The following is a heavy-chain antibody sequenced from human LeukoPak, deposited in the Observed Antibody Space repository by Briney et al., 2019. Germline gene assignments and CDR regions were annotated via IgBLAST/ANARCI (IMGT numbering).Heavy chain of an antibody. V-gene: IGHV3-30*03. CDR1: GFTFSSYG. CDR2: ISYDGSNK. D-gene: IGHD3-3*01. J-gene: IGHJ4*02. CDR3: ARDLASDFWSGYWKGRYYFDY. Sequence: GGSLRLSCAASGFTFSSYGMHWVRQAPGKGLEWVAVISYDGSNKYYADSVKGRFTISRDNAKNSLYLQMNSLRAEDTAVYYCARDLASDFWSGYWKGRYYFDYWGQGTLVTVSS.